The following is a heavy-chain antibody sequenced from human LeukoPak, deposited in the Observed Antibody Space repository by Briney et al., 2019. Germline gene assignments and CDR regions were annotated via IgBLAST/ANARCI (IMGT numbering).Heavy chain of an antibody. CDR2: ISYDGSNK. J-gene: IGHJ4*02. CDR1: GFTFSSYG. CDR3: ARAIAVAEGY. Sequence: PGGSLRLSCAASGFTFSSYGMHWVRQAPGKGLEWVAVISYDGSNKYYADSVKGRFTISRDNSKNTLYLQMNSLRAEDTAVYYCARAIAVAEGYWGQGTLVTVSS. V-gene: IGHV3-30*03. D-gene: IGHD6-19*01.